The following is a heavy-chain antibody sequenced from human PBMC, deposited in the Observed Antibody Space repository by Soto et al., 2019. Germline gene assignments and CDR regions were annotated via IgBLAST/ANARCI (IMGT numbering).Heavy chain of an antibody. Sequence: SETLSLTCAVYGGSFSGYYWSWIRQPPGKGLEWIGEINHSGSTNYNPSLKSRVTISVDTSKNQFSLKLSSVTAADTAVYYCARASREFDSWGQGTLVTVSS. V-gene: IGHV4-34*01. CDR3: ARASREFDS. J-gene: IGHJ4*02. CDR2: INHSGST. CDR1: GGSFSGYY.